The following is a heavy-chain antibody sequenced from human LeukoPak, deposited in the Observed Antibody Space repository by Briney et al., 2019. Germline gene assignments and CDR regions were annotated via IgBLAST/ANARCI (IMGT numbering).Heavy chain of an antibody. J-gene: IGHJ5*02. V-gene: IGHV7-4-1*02. D-gene: IGHD1-1*01. CDR1: GYSFTTYS. Sequence: GASVKVSCKASGYSFTTYSMNWVRQAPGQGLEWMGWIITDTGNPTYAQGFTGRFVFSLDTSVSAAYLQISSLKAEDTAVYYCARGPWIDWFDPWGQGTLVTVSS. CDR2: IITDTGNP. CDR3: ARGPWIDWFDP.